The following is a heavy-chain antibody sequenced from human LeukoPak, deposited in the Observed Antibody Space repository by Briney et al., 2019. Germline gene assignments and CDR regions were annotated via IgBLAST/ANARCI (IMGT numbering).Heavy chain of an antibody. J-gene: IGHJ6*02. V-gene: IGHV1-8*01. D-gene: IGHD4-17*01. CDR3: ARASPYAYGYYGMDV. CDR2: MNPNSGNT. Sequence: ASVKVSCKASGYTFTSSEINWVRQATGQGLEWMGWMNPNSGNTGYAQKFQGRVTMTRNTSISTAYMELSSLRSEDTAVYYCARASPYAYGYYGMDVWGQGTTVTVSS. CDR1: GYTFTSSE.